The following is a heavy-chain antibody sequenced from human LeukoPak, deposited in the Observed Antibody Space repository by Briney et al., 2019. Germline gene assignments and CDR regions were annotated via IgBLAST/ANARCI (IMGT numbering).Heavy chain of an antibody. CDR3: AILHYDFWSGYYTP. Sequence: GRSLRLSCAASGFTFSSYGMHWVRQAPGKGLEWVSVIYSGGSTYYADSVKGRFTISRHNSKNTLYLQMNSLRAEDTAVYYCAILHYDFWSGYYTPWGQGTLVTVSS. J-gene: IGHJ5*02. D-gene: IGHD3-3*01. CDR1: GFTFSSYG. CDR2: IYSGGST. V-gene: IGHV3-NL1*01.